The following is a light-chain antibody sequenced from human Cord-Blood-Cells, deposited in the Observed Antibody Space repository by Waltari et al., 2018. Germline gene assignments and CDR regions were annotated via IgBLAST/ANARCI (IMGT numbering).Light chain of an antibody. CDR1: QIVSSY. CDR3: QQRSNWPWT. Sequence: EIVLTQSPATLSLSPGERATLSCRASQIVSSYLAWYQQKPGQAPRLLIYDASNSATGIPARFSGSGSGTDFTLTISSLEPEDFAVYYCQQRSNWPWTFGQGTKVEIK. V-gene: IGKV3-11*01. J-gene: IGKJ1*01. CDR2: DAS.